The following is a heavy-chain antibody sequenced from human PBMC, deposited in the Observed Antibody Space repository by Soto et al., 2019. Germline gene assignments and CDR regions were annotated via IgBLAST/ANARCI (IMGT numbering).Heavy chain of an antibody. J-gene: IGHJ4*02. D-gene: IGHD6-13*01. V-gene: IGHV4-30-2*01. CDR2: IYHSGST. CDR1: GGSISSGGYS. CDR3: ARDLAAVPRAFDY. Sequence: SETLSLTXAVSGGSISSGGYSWSWIRQPPGKGLEWIGYIYHSGSTYYNPSLKSRVTISVDTSKTQFSLNLRSVTAADTAVYYCARDLAAVPRAFDYWGRGTLVTVSS.